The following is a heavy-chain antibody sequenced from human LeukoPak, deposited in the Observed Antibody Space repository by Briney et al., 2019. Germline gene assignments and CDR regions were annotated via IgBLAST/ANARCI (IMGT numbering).Heavy chain of an antibody. CDR2: ISSSGRDF. Sequence: GGSLRLSCAASGFTFSTYAMNWVRQAPGKGLEWISFISSSGRDFYYSDSVKGRFTVSRDNGKNSLYLQMNSLRDEDTAVYYCARMIDYNYGYAFDFWGQGTLVTVSS. D-gene: IGHD5-18*01. V-gene: IGHV3-21*05. CDR1: GFTFSTYA. J-gene: IGHJ4*02. CDR3: ARMIDYNYGYAFDF.